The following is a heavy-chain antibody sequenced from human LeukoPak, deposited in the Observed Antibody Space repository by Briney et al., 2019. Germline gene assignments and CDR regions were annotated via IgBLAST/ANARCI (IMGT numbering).Heavy chain of an antibody. D-gene: IGHD5-18*01. Sequence: GGSLRLSCAASGITVTSNHMSWVRQAPGKELEWVSVIYSGGSTYYADSVKGRFTISRDNSENTLYLQMDSLRTEDTAVYFCAKLYNYGYINWGQGTLVTVSS. CDR1: GITVTSNH. CDR3: AKLYNYGYIN. CDR2: IYSGGST. J-gene: IGHJ4*02. V-gene: IGHV3-66*01.